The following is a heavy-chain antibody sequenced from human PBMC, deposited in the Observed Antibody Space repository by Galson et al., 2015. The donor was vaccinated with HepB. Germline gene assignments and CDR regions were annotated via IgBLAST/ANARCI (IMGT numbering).Heavy chain of an antibody. D-gene: IGHD5-12*01. CDR2: ISYDGSNK. CDR3: ARDGLGGSLILPAY. CDR1: GFTFSSYA. V-gene: IGHV3-30-3*01. J-gene: IGHJ4*02. Sequence: SLRLSCAASGFTFSSYAMHWVRQAPGKGLEWVAVISYDGSNKYYADSVKGRFTISRDNSKNTLYLQMNSLRAEDTAVYYRARDGLGGSLILPAYWGQGTLVTVSS.